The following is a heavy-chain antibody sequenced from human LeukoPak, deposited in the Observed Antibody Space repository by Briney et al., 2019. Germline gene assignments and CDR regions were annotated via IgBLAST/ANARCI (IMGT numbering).Heavy chain of an antibody. V-gene: IGHV3-30*02. J-gene: IGHJ4*02. D-gene: IGHD3-9*01. CDR2: TRYDGHHK. Sequence: GGSLGLSCEASGFTFSSYAMHWVRQAPGKGLEWVAYTRYDGHHKYYADSVKGRFTISRDNSKNTLYLQMNSLRAEDTAVYYCAKFQYYDILTSYSLESWGQGTLVTVSS. CDR3: AKFQYYDILTSYSLES. CDR1: GFTFSSYA.